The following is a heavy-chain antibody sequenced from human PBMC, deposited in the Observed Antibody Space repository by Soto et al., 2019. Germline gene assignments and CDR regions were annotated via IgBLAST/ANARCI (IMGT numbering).Heavy chain of an antibody. CDR2: ISGSGGST. D-gene: IGHD3-9*01. J-gene: IGHJ4*02. V-gene: IGHV3-23*01. Sequence: EVQLLESGGGLVQPGGSLRLSCAASGFTFSSYAMSWVRQAPGKGLEWVSAISGSGGSTYYADSVKGRFTISRDNSKNTLYLQMNSLRAEDTAVYYCAKAGRSGTIFSYYFDYWGQGTLVTVSS. CDR1: GFTFSSYA. CDR3: AKAGRSGTIFSYYFDY.